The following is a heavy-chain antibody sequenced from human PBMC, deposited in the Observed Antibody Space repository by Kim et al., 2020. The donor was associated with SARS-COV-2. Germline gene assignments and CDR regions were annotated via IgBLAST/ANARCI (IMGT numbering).Heavy chain of an antibody. Sequence: SETLSLTCTVSGYSISSGYYWGWIRQPPGKGLEWIGSIYHSGSTYYNPSLKSRVTISVDTSKNQFSLKLSSVTAADTAVYYCARERDTMIVVVITPAGAFDIWGQGTMVTVSS. J-gene: IGHJ3*02. CDR1: GYSISSGYY. D-gene: IGHD3-22*01. V-gene: IGHV4-38-2*02. CDR2: IYHSGST. CDR3: ARERDTMIVVVITPAGAFDI.